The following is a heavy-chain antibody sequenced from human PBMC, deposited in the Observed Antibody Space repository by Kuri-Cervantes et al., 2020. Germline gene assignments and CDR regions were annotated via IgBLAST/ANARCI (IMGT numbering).Heavy chain of an antibody. Sequence: GESLKISCAASGFTFSSYSMNWVCQAPGKGLEWVSSISSSSYIYYADSVKGRFTISRDNAKNSLYLQMNSLRAEDTAVYYCAAGGGRTYGGKVEHWGQGTLVTVSS. CDR1: GFTFSSYS. J-gene: IGHJ5*02. CDR3: AAGGGRTYGGKVEH. V-gene: IGHV3-21*01. D-gene: IGHD4-23*01. CDR2: ISSSSYI.